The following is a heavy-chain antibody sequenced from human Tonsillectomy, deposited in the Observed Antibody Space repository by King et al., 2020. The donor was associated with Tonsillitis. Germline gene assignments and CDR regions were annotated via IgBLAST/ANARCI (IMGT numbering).Heavy chain of an antibody. D-gene: IGHD2-8*01. V-gene: IGHV3-21*01. Sequence: VQLVESGGGLVKPGGSLRLSCAASGFTFSSYSMNWVRQAPGKGLECVSSISTTSTYKYLADSVKGRFTISRDNAKNSLYLQMSSLRAEDTAVYYCARGNGDNWGQGTLVTVSS. J-gene: IGHJ4*02. CDR2: ISTTSTYK. CDR1: GFTFSSYS. CDR3: ARGNGDN.